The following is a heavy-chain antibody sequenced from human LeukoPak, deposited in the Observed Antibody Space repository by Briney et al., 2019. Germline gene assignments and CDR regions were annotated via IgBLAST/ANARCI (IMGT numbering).Heavy chain of an antibody. CDR3: AKAEGFFGGYYDH. D-gene: IGHD4-23*01. Sequence: GRSLRLSCAASGFTFDDYAMHWVRQAPGRGLEWVSGISWNSGSIDYADSVKGRFTISRDNAKNSLFLQMNSLRAEDTAFYYCAKAEGFFGGYYDHWGQGTLVTVSS. J-gene: IGHJ4*02. V-gene: IGHV3-9*01. CDR1: GFTFDDYA. CDR2: ISWNSGSI.